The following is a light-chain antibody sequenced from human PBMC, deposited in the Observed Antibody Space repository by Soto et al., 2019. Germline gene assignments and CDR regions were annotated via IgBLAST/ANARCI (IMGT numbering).Light chain of an antibody. V-gene: IGLV2-14*03. CDR3: SSFTSNRIYV. J-gene: IGLJ1*01. CDR2: GVT. Sequence: QSVLTQPTSVSGSPGQSITISCTGNHNDIGTYDYVSWYQQHPGRAPRLLIYGVTTRPSGISDRFPASKSGLTASLTISGLQPEDEADYYCSSFTSNRIYVFGAG. CDR1: HNDIGTYDY.